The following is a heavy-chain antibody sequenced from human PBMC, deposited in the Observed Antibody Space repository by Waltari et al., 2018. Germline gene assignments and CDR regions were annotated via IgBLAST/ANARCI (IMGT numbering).Heavy chain of an antibody. V-gene: IGHV1-2*05. CDR2: LNPSTGGT. CDR1: GYTFTKFF. D-gene: IGHD5-12*01. Sequence: QVHLVQSGAEVKKSGASVKVSCSASGYTFTKFFLHWLRQAPGQGLAWMGRLNPSTGGTDDAQRFQGRVTLTRDTSINTAFLEVNTLTSGDTGVYYCARESARWKGYSDYDWGYWGQGTLVTVSS. J-gene: IGHJ4*02. CDR3: ARESARWKGYSDYDWGY.